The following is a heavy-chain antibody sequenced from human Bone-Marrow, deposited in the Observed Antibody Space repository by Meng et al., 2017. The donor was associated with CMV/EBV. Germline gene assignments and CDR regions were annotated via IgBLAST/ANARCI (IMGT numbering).Heavy chain of an antibody. Sequence: SETLSLTCTVSGGSVSSGSYYWSWIRQPPGKGLEWIGYIYYSGSTNYNPSLKSRVTISVDTSKNQFSLKLSSVTAADTAVYYCARYVWFEELGWFDPWGQGTLVTVSS. CDR1: GGSVSSGSYY. J-gene: IGHJ5*02. CDR3: ARYVWFEELGWFDP. CDR2: IYYSGST. D-gene: IGHD3-10*01. V-gene: IGHV4-61*01.